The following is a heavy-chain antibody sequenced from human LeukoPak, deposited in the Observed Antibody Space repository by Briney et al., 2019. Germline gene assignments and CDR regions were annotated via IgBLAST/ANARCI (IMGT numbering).Heavy chain of an antibody. Sequence: SQTLPLTCTVSGGSISSGDYYWSWIRQPPGKGLEWIGYIYYSGSTYYNPSLKSRVTISVDTSKNQFSLKLSSVTAADTAVYYCARDPGSYSSSWYRAFDIWGQGTMVTVSS. CDR2: IYYSGST. V-gene: IGHV4-30-4*01. CDR3: ARDPGSYSSSWYRAFDI. D-gene: IGHD6-13*01. J-gene: IGHJ3*02. CDR1: GGSISSGDYY.